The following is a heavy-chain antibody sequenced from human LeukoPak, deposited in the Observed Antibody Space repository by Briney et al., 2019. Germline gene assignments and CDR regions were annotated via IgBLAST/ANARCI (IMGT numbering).Heavy chain of an antibody. Sequence: ASVKVSCKASGYTFTSYYMHWVRQAPGQGLEWMGIINPSGGSTSYAQKFQGRVTMTRDTSTSTVYMELSSLRSEDTAVYYCARDLQGGTIFGVVIEPRDYYYYMDVWGKGTTVTVSS. V-gene: IGHV1-46*01. CDR1: GYTFTSYY. J-gene: IGHJ6*03. CDR2: INPSGGST. CDR3: ARDLQGGTIFGVVIEPRDYYYYMDV. D-gene: IGHD3-3*01.